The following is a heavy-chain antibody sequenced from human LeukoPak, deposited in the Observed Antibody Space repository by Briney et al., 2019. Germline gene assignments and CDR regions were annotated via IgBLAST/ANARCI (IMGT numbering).Heavy chain of an antibody. J-gene: IGHJ6*02. Sequence: PSETLSLTCSVSGGSIRTYYWSWIRQPPGKGLEWIGCISHSGSTDYNPSLKSRLTMSVDTSKNQFSLKLTSGTAADTAMYYCARGLRPRDYYYYGLDVWGPGTTVTVSS. V-gene: IGHV4-59*01. CDR1: GGSIRTYY. CDR2: ISHSGST. D-gene: IGHD4-17*01. CDR3: ARGLRPRDYYYYGLDV.